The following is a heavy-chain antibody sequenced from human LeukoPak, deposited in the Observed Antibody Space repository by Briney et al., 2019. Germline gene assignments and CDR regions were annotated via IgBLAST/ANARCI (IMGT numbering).Heavy chain of an antibody. J-gene: IGHJ2*01. V-gene: IGHV3-23*01. CDR1: GFTFSSYA. CDR2: ISGSGGST. D-gene: IGHD6-13*01. Sequence: SGGSLRLSCAASGFTFSSYAMSWVRQAPGKGLEWVSAISGSGGSTYYADSVKGRFTISRDNSKNTLYLQMNSLRAEDTAVYYCAKYSSSWPVREYFDLWGRGTLVTVSS. CDR3: AKYSSSWPVREYFDL.